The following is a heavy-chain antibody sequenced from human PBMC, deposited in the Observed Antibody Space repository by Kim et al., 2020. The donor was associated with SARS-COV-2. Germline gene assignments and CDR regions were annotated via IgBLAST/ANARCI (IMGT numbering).Heavy chain of an antibody. CDR1: GFTFSSYA. CDR2: ISYDGSNK. V-gene: IGHV3-30*04. J-gene: IGHJ4*02. CDR3: ARLSSGSYYMGYFDY. Sequence: GGSLRLSCAASGFTFSSYAMHWVRQAPGKGLEWVAVISYDGSNKYYADSVKGRFTISRDNSKSTLYLQMNSLRAEDTALYYCARLSSGSYYMGYFDYWGQGTLVTVSS. D-gene: IGHD3-10*01.